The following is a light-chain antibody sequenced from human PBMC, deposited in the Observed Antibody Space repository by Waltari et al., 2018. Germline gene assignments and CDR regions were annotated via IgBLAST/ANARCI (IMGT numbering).Light chain of an antibody. V-gene: IGKV3-15*01. CDR2: GAS. J-gene: IGKJ3*01. CDR1: QSVSSN. CDR3: QQYNNWPPRIT. Sequence: EIVMTQSPATLSVCPGERATLSCRASQSVSSNLAWYQQNPGQAPRLLIYGASTRATGIPARFSGSGSGTEFTLTISSLQSEDFAVYYCQQYNNWPPRITFGPGTKVDIK.